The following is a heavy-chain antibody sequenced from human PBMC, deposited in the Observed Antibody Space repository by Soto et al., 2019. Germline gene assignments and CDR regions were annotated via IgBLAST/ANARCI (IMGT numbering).Heavy chain of an antibody. J-gene: IGHJ6*02. CDR3: ARHSIVVVPAARDYYYYGMDV. CDR2: IYPGDSDT. Sequence: GEALKSSGKGSGDSFTSYWSGWVRQMPGKGLEWMGIIYPGDSDTRYSPSFQGQVTISADKSISTAYLQWSSLKASDTAMYYCARHSIVVVPAARDYYYYGMDVWGQGTTVTVSS. D-gene: IGHD2-2*01. V-gene: IGHV5-51*01. CDR1: GDSFTSYW.